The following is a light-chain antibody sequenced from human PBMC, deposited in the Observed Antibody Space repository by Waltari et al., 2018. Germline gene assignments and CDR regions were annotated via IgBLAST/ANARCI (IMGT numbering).Light chain of an antibody. V-gene: IGLV2-8*01. J-gene: IGLJ2*01. CDR2: EVS. CDR1: SSDVGGYNY. Sequence: QSALTQPPSASGSPGQSVTISCTGTSSDVGGYNYVSWYQKHPGKAPKLMIYEVSKRPSGVPVRFSGSKSGNTASLTVSGLQAEDEADYYCSSYAGSNNLFGGGTKLTVL. CDR3: SSYAGSNNL.